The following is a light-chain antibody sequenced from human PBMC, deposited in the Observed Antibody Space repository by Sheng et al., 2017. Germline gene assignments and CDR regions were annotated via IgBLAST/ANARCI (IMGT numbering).Light chain of an antibody. CDR3: QAWDSLIFVV. Sequence: GSVAPGQTATITCSGDRLGAKYASWYQQKPGRSPVLVVYQDNKRPTGIPERFSGSKSGNTATLTISGTQPMDEADYYCQAWDSLIFVVFGGGTKLTVL. CDR2: QDN. CDR1: RLGAKY. V-gene: IGLV3-1*01. J-gene: IGLJ2*01.